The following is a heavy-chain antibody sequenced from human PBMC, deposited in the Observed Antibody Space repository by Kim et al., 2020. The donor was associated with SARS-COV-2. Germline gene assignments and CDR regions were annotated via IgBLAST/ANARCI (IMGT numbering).Heavy chain of an antibody. CDR3: ARVIQVASESGWERPFDY. Sequence: ASVKVSCKASGFMLKNFVMTWVRQAPGQGLEWMGWITTSSGNTNYAHKFQGRVTMTTDTSANTAYLELRGLRSDDTAVYYCARVIQVASESGWERPFDYWGQGTLVTVSS. D-gene: IGHD5-12*01. CDR2: ITTSSGNT. V-gene: IGHV1-18*01. CDR1: GFMLKNFV. J-gene: IGHJ4*02.